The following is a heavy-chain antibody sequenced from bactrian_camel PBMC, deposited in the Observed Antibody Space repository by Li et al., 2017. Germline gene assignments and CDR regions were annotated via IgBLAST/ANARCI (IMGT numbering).Heavy chain of an antibody. Sequence: HVQLVESGGGSVQAGGSLRLSCTASGFTFEYSDSVWYRQAPGNECELVSSISGDGSTYYTDSVKGRFTISHDKDKNSIDLQTNSLKPDDTAMYYCAATGQMLKVAGCRTQGTQVTVS. J-gene: IGHJ4*01. CDR2: ISGDGST. V-gene: IGHV3S63*01. D-gene: IGHD1*01. CDR1: GFTFEYSD.